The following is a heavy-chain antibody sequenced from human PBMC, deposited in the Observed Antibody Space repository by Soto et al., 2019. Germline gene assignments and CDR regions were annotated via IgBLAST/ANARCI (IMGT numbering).Heavy chain of an antibody. Sequence: ASVKVSCKASGYTFTSYGISWVRQAPGQGLEWMGWISAYNGNTNYAQKLQGRVTMTTDTSTSTAYMELRSLRSDDTAVYYCARVEYSSSDDAFDIWGQGTMVTVSS. J-gene: IGHJ3*02. CDR3: ARVEYSSSDDAFDI. D-gene: IGHD6-6*01. CDR2: ISAYNGNT. V-gene: IGHV1-18*01. CDR1: GYTFTSYG.